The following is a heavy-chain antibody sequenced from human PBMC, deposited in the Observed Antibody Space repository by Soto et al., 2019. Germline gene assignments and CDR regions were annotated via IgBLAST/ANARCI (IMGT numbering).Heavy chain of an antibody. CDR2: ISSGSSTI. CDR3: ATSSGALADSFPYYFDY. Sequence: QVQLVESGGGLVKPGGSLRLSCAAAGFRFNDYYMTWIRQAPGKGLEWVSYISSGSSTIYYARSVKGRFTISRDNAKNSLYLQMNSLRDEDTAVYYCATSSGALADSFPYYFDYWGQGTLVTVSS. J-gene: IGHJ4*02. V-gene: IGHV3-11*01. CDR1: GFRFNDYY. D-gene: IGHD6-25*01.